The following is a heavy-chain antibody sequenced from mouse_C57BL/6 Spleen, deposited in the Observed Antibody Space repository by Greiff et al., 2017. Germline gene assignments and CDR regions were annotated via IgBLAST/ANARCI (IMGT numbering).Heavy chain of an antibody. CDR1: GYTFTDYE. CDR3: TRREEAGWYFDY. Sequence: VKLVESGAELVRPGASVTLSCKASGYTFTDYEMHWVKQTPVHGLEWIGAIDPETGGTAYNQKFKGKAILTADKSSSTAYMELRSLTSEDSAVYYCTRREEAGWYFDYWGQGTTLTVSS. J-gene: IGHJ2*01. D-gene: IGHD1-1*02. V-gene: IGHV1-15*01. CDR2: IDPETGGT.